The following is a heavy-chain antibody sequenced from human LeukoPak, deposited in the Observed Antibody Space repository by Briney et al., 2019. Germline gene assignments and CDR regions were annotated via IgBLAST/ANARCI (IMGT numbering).Heavy chain of an antibody. J-gene: IGHJ3*02. V-gene: IGHV3-30-3*01. CDR1: GFTFSSYA. CDR2: ISYDGSNK. Sequence: PGGSLRLSCAASGFTFSSYAMHWVRQAPGKGLEWVAVISYDGSNKYYADSVKGRFTISRDNSKNTLYLQMNSLRAEDTAVYYCARDGAPDVVVPAATSREPDAFDIWGQGTMVTVSS. CDR3: ARDGAPDVVVPAATSREPDAFDI. D-gene: IGHD2-2*01.